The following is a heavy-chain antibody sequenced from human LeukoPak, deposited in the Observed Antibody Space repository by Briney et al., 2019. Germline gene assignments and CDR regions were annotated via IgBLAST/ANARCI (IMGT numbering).Heavy chain of an antibody. J-gene: IGHJ4*02. Sequence: SETLSLTCTVSGGSISSYYWSWIWQPPGKGLEWIGYIYYSGSTNYNPSLKSRVTISVDTSKNQFSLKLSSVTAADTAVYYCARHDNLLWFGELNYWGQGTLVTVSS. V-gene: IGHV4-59*08. CDR3: ARHDNLLWFGELNY. D-gene: IGHD3-10*01. CDR1: GGSISSYY. CDR2: IYYSGST.